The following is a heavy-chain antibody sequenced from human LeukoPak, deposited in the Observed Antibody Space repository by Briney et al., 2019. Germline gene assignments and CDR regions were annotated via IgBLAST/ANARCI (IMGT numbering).Heavy chain of an antibody. CDR1: GGSFSGYY. CDR2: INHSGST. V-gene: IGHV4-34*01. D-gene: IGHD1-26*01. CDR3: AKGQGAVGATTWDY. J-gene: IGHJ4*02. Sequence: SETLSLTCAVYGGSFSGYYWSWIRQPPGKGLEWIGEINHSGSTNYNPSLKSRVTISVDTSKNQFSLKLSSVTAADTAVYYCAKGQGAVGATTWDYWGQGTLVTVSS.